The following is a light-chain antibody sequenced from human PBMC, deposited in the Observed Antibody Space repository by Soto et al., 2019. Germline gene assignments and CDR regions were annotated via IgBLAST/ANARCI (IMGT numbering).Light chain of an antibody. CDR3: QQYGNSPWT. CDR2: GAS. CDR1: QSVSSNY. Sequence: EIVLTQSPGTLSLSPGERATLSCRASQSVSSNYLAWYQQKPGQPPRLLIYGASSRATGIPDRFGGSGSGTEFTLTISRLEPEDFAAYYCQQYGNSPWTFGQGTKVEIK. V-gene: IGKV3-20*01. J-gene: IGKJ1*01.